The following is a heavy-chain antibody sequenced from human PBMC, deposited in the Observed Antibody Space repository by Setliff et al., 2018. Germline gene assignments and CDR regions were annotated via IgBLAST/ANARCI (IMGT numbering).Heavy chain of an antibody. J-gene: IGHJ4*02. CDR3: ARDLHMSNRITIFGVVIMGGTAGETFDY. CDR2: IIPIFGTA. D-gene: IGHD3-3*01. Sequence: AASVKVSCKTSRGTFSNYAISWVRQAPGQGLEWMGRIIPIFGTANYAQKFQGRVTITADKSTSTAYMELSSLRSEDTAVYYCARDLHMSNRITIFGVVIMGGTAGETFDYWGQGTLVTVSS. V-gene: IGHV1-69*06. CDR1: RGTFSNYA.